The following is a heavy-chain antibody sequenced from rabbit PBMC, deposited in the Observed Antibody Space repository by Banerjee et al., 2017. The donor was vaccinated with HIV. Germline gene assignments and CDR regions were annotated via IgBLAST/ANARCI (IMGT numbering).Heavy chain of an antibody. CDR3: ARAYNSGWGGYFTL. J-gene: IGHJ4*01. Sequence: QEQLEESGGGLVKPGASLTLTCNASGFSFNSGLPMCWVRQAPGKGLEWIACIDIGDGKTYYANWAEGRLTISKASSTVDLKMTSLTAADTATYFCARAYNSGWGGYFTLWGQGTLVTVS. CDR1: GFSFNSGLP. D-gene: IGHD4-1*01. CDR2: IDIGDGKT. V-gene: IGHV1S45*01.